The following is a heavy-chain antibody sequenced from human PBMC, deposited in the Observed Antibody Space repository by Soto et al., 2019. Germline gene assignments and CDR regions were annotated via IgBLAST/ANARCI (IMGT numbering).Heavy chain of an antibody. CDR2: IYYSGST. V-gene: IGHV4-39*01. Sequence: SETLSLTCTVSGGSISSSSYYWGWIRQPPGKGLEWIGSIYYSGSTYYNPSLKSRVTISVDTSKNQFSLKLSSVTAADTAVYYCASSGIAAAGTRYYYYYMDVWGKGTTVTVSS. J-gene: IGHJ6*03. D-gene: IGHD6-13*01. CDR1: GGSISSSSYY. CDR3: ASSGIAAAGTRYYYYYMDV.